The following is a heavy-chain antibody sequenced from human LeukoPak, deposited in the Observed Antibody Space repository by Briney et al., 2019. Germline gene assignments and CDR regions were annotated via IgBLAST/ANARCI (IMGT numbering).Heavy chain of an antibody. CDR1: GFNFRSYW. CDR2: IKEDGSEE. Sequence: GGSLRLSCAASGFNFRSYWMSWVRQSPGKGLDWVANIKEDGSEEFYVDSVKGRFTISRENAKNSLYLQMNSLRAEDTAVYYCAKVLRGYCSSTSCYAFDYWGQGTLVTVSS. D-gene: IGHD2-2*01. V-gene: IGHV3-7*03. J-gene: IGHJ4*02. CDR3: AKVLRGYCSSTSCYAFDY.